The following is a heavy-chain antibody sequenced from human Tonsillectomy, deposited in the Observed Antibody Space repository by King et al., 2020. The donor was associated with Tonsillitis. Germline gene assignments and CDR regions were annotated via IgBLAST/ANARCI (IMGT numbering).Heavy chain of an antibody. Sequence: VQLVESGGGLVQPGRSLRLSCAASGFIFDDYAMHWVRQAPGKGLEWVSGISWNSGSIAYADSVKGRFTISRDNAKNSLYLQMNSLRPEDTALYYCAKDPAPTNPYYDSSGTPWWDYWGRGTLVTVSS. CDR1: GFIFDDYA. CDR2: ISWNSGSI. CDR3: AKDPAPTNPYYDSSGTPWWDY. D-gene: IGHD3-22*01. V-gene: IGHV3-9*01. J-gene: IGHJ4*02.